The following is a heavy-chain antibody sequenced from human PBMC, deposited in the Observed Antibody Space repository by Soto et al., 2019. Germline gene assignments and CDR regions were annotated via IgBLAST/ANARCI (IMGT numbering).Heavy chain of an antibody. V-gene: IGHV3-48*03. J-gene: IGHJ3*02. D-gene: IGHD6-13*01. CDR2: ISSSGSTI. CDR3: ARDSSYSSSWYSPNAFDI. CDR1: GFTFSSYE. Sequence: QPGGSLRLSCAASGFTFSSYEMNWVRQAPGKGLEWVSYISSSGSTIYYADSVKGRFTISRDNAKNSLYLQMNSLRAEDTAVYYCARDSSYSSSWYSPNAFDIWGQGTMVTVS.